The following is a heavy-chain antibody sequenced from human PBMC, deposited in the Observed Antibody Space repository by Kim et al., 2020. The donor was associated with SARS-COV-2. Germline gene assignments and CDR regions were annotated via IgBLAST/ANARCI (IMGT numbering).Heavy chain of an antibody. J-gene: IGHJ1*01. D-gene: IGHD3-3*01. V-gene: IGHV3-30*18. CDR1: GFTFSSYG. CDR2: ISYDGSNK. CDR3: AKGERREWLLRLEYFQH. Sequence: GGSLRLSCAASGFTFSSYGMHWVRQAPGKGLEWVAVISYDGSNKYYADSVKGRFTISRDNSKNTLYLQMNSLRAEDTAVYYCAKGERREWLLRLEYFQHWGHGTLVTVSS.